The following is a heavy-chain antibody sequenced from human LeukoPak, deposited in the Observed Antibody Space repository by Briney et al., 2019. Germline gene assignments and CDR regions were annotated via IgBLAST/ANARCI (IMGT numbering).Heavy chain of an antibody. CDR3: VKSPRRSPSAIYGDYGTYDS. Sequence: PGGSLRLSCSASGFTFRSFAMFWVRQAPGKGLEYGSAIRGYGDSSHYADSLRGRFTISRDNSKNTVDLQINTLTPEDTAVYYCVKSPRRSPSAIYGDYGTYDSWGQGTLVTVSS. CDR2: IRGYGDSS. CDR1: GFTFRSFA. J-gene: IGHJ4*02. V-gene: IGHV3-64D*08. D-gene: IGHD4-17*01.